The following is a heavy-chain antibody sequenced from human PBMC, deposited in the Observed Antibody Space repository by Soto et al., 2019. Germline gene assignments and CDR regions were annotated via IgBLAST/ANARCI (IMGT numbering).Heavy chain of an antibody. CDR3: AKDNVWGSYRYRAYFAY. CDR2: ISYDGSNK. V-gene: IGHV3-30*18. Sequence: QVQLVESGGGVVQPGRSLRLSCAASGFTFSSYGMHWVRQAPGKGLEWVAVISYDGSNKYYADSVKGRFTISRDNSKNTLYLQMNSLRAEDTAVYYCAKDNVWGSYRYRAYFAYWGQGTLVTVSS. CDR1: GFTFSSYG. J-gene: IGHJ4*02. D-gene: IGHD3-16*02.